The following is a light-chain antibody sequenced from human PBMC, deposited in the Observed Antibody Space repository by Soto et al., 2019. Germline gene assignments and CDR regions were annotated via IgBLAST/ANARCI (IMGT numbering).Light chain of an antibody. V-gene: IGKV3-15*01. Sequence: ETVMTQSPATLSVSPGERATLSCRASQNVTTDLSWYQQKPGQAPSLLIFDASTRATGVPARFSGSGSRTEFTLTISSLQFEDFAVYYCQQYNNWPRGSFGQGTKVEIK. CDR2: DAS. J-gene: IGKJ1*01. CDR1: QNVTTD. CDR3: QQYNNWPRGS.